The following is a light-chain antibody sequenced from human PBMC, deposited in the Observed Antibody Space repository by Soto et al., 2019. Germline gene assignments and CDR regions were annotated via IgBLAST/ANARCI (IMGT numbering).Light chain of an antibody. CDR3: QQYCTPLFT. CDR1: QSVTNNF. CDR2: GAS. Sequence: PGERATLSCGASQSVTNNFLAWYHQKPGQAPRLLIYGASSRATGVPDRFSGSGSGTDFTLTISRLEPGDFAVYYCQQYCTPLFTFGSGTQVEIK. J-gene: IGKJ4*01. V-gene: IGKV3-20*01.